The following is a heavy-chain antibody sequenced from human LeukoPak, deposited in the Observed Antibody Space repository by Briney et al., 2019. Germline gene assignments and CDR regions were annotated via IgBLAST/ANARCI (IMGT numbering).Heavy chain of an antibody. Sequence: GGSLRLFCAASGFTFDDYGMSWVRQAPGKGLEWVSGINWDGGSTGYADSVKGRFTISRDNAKNSLYLQMNSLRAEDTALYYCARTDYSNYADYWGQGTLVTVSS. D-gene: IGHD4-11*01. V-gene: IGHV3-20*04. CDR1: GFTFDDYG. CDR2: INWDGGST. CDR3: ARTDYSNYADY. J-gene: IGHJ4*02.